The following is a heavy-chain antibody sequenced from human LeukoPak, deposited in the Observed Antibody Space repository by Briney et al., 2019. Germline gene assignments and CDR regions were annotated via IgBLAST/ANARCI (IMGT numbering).Heavy chain of an antibody. CDR1: GFTFSSYA. D-gene: IGHD2-2*01. CDR2: ISGSGGST. V-gene: IGHV3-23*01. Sequence: GGSLRLSCAASGFTFSSYAMSWVRQAPGKGLEWVSDISGSGGSTYYEDSVKGRFTISRDNSKNTLYLQMNSLRAEDTAVYYCATYLDCSSTSCYVTNNWFDPWGQGTLVTVSS. J-gene: IGHJ5*02. CDR3: ATYLDCSSTSCYVTNNWFDP.